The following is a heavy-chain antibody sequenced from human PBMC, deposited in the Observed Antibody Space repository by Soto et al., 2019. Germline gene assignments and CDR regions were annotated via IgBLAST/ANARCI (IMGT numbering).Heavy chain of an antibody. CDR1: GGSISSSSYY. CDR2: IYYSGST. V-gene: IGHV4-39*01. CDR3: ARHVLVPYRRSSSGVNDY. Sequence: SETLSLTCTVSGGSISSSSYYWGWIRQPPGKGLEWIGSIYYSGSTYYNPSLKSRVTISVDTSKNQFSLKLSSVTAADTAVYYCARHVLVPYRRSSSGVNDYWGQGTLVTVSS. J-gene: IGHJ4*02. D-gene: IGHD6-6*01.